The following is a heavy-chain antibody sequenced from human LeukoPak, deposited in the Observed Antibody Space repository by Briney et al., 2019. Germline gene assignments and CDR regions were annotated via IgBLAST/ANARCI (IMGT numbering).Heavy chain of an antibody. CDR2: IKQDGSEK. D-gene: IGHD3-3*01. J-gene: IGHJ4*02. CDR1: GFTLSNYW. V-gene: IGHV3-7*01. CDR3: ARDRASGYEDY. Sequence: GGSLRLSCAASGFTLSNYWMSWVRQAPGKGLEWVANIKQDGSEKYYADSVKGRFTISRDNAKNSLYLQMNSLRAEDTAVYYCARDRASGYEDYWGQGTLVTVSS.